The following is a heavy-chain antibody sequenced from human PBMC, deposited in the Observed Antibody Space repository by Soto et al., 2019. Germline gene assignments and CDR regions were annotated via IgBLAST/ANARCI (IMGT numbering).Heavy chain of an antibody. D-gene: IGHD3-22*01. CDR1: GGSFSGYY. V-gene: IGHV4-34*01. CDR3: ARVSDYDSSGYLDY. J-gene: IGHJ4*02. Sequence: ASETLSLTCAVYGGSFSGYYWSWIRQPPGKGPEWIGEINHSGSTNYNPSLKSRVTISVDTSKNQFSLKLSSVTAADTAVYYCARVSDYDSSGYLDYWGQGTLVTVSS. CDR2: INHSGST.